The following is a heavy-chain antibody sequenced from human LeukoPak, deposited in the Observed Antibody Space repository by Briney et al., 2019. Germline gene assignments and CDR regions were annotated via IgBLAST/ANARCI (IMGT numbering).Heavy chain of an antibody. J-gene: IGHJ3*02. D-gene: IGHD6-19*01. V-gene: IGHV6-1*01. Sequence: SQTLSLTCAISGDSVSSNSGAWNWIRQSPSRGPEWLGRTYYRSKWYNDYAVSVESRITINPDTSKNQFSLQLNSVTPEDTAVYYCAKGQWLVNDAFNIWGQGTMVTVSP. CDR3: AKGQWLVNDAFNI. CDR1: GDSVSSNSGA. CDR2: TYYRSKWYN.